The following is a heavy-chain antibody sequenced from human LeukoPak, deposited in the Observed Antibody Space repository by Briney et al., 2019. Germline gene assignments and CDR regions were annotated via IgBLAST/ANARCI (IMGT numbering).Heavy chain of an antibody. CDR2: IKSEIDGGTT. D-gene: IGHD3-10*01. CDR3: TTDAPYYYGSGTKTDAFDL. J-gene: IGHJ3*01. CDR1: GFTFSDAW. V-gene: IGHV3-15*01. Sequence: GSLRLSCAASGFTFSDAWMYWVRQAPGKGLEWVGRIKSEIDGGTTDYAAPVKGRFTISRDDSKDTLYLQMNSLKTEDTAVYYCTTDAPYYYGSGTKTDAFDLWGQGTMVTVSS.